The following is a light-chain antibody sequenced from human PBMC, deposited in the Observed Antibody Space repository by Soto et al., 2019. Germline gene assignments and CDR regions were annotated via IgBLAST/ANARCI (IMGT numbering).Light chain of an antibody. Sequence: QVTQSPSTLSASVGDRVTITCRASQSISVWLAWYQQKAGKAPNLLIYKASRLESGVPSRFSGSGSETEFTLTISGLQPGDSATYYCQQYNSYSPTFGQGTNVDIK. J-gene: IGKJ1*01. CDR2: KAS. V-gene: IGKV1-5*03. CDR1: QSISVW. CDR3: QQYNSYSPT.